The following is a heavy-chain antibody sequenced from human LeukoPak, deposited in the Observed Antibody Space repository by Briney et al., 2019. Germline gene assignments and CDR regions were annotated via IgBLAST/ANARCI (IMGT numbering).Heavy chain of an antibody. D-gene: IGHD6-13*01. J-gene: IGHJ4*02. CDR3: ARGSSSWHFDY. V-gene: IGHV1-46*01. CDR2: INPSGGTT. CDR1: GYTFTTYY. Sequence: ASVKVSCKASGYTFTTYYMHWVRQAPGQGLEWMGIINPSGGTTSYSQKFQGRVTMTRDTSMSTVYMELSSLRSEDTAVYYCARGSSSWHFDYWGQGTLVTVSS.